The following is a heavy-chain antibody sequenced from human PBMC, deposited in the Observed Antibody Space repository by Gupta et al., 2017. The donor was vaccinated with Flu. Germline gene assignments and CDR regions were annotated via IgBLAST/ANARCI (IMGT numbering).Heavy chain of an antibody. CDR2: ISSSGSTI. J-gene: IGHJ4*02. Sequence: EVQLVESGGGLVQPGGSLRHFCAASGFTFSSYEMNWVRQAPGKGLEWVSYISSSGSTIYYADSVKGRFTISRDNAKNSLYLQMNSLRAEDTAVYYCASPLIVVVPAAMHPGGPVGYWGQGTLVTVSS. CDR1: GFTFSSYE. D-gene: IGHD2-2*01. V-gene: IGHV3-48*03. CDR3: ASPLIVVVPAAMHPGGPVGY.